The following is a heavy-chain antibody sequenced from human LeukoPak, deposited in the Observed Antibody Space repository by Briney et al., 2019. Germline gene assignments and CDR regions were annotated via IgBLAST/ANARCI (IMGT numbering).Heavy chain of an antibody. D-gene: IGHD2-2*01. V-gene: IGHV4-59*01. Sequence: SETLSLTCTVSGGSISYYYWSWIRQPPGKGLEWIGYIYYSGSTNYNPSLKSRVTISVATSKNQFSLKLNSVTAADTAVYYCARTTEGYCRSTSCYGFYYSYYMDVWGKGTTVTISS. CDR1: GGSISYYY. CDR3: ARTTEGYCRSTSCYGFYYSYYMDV. J-gene: IGHJ6*03. CDR2: IYYSGST.